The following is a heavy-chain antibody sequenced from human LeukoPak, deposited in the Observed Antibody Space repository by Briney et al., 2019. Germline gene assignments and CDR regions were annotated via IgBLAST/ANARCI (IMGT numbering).Heavy chain of an antibody. D-gene: IGHD4-17*01. CDR1: GGSFSGYY. CDR2: INHSGST. V-gene: IGHV4-34*01. J-gene: IGHJ4*02. CDR3: GRHKDYGDYFDY. Sequence: PSETPSLTCAVYGGSFSGYYWSWIRQPPGKGLEWIGEINHSGSTNYNPSLKSRVTISVDTSKNQFSLKVPSVTAADTAVYYCGRHKDYGDYFDYWGQGTLVTVSS.